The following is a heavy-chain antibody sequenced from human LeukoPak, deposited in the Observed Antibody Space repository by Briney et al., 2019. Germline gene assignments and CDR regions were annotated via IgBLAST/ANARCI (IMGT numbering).Heavy chain of an antibody. CDR1: GFTFSSYS. CDR3: AKDFVVVPGNVNYFDY. V-gene: IGHV3-21*04. Sequence: GGSLRLSCAASGFTFSSYSMNWVRQAPGKVLEWVSSISSSSSYIYYADSVKGRFTISRDNAKNSLYLQMKSLRAEDTAVYYCAKDFVVVPGNVNYFDYWGQGTLVTVSS. CDR2: ISSSSSYI. D-gene: IGHD2-21*02. J-gene: IGHJ4*02.